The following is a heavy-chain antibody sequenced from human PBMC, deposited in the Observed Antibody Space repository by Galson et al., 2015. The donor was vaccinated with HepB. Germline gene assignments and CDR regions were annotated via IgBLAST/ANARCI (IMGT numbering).Heavy chain of an antibody. Sequence: SLRLSCAASGFTFSSYAMHWVRQAPGKGLEWVAVISYDGSNKYYADSVKGRFTISRDNSKNTLYLQMNSLRAEDTAVYYCARYFLDGYKSSYFDYWGQGTLVTVSS. CDR3: ARYFLDGYKSSYFDY. J-gene: IGHJ4*02. V-gene: IGHV3-30*04. CDR2: ISYDGSNK. CDR1: GFTFSSYA. D-gene: IGHD5-24*01.